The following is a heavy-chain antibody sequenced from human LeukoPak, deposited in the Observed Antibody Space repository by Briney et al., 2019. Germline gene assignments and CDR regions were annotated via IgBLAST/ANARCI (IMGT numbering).Heavy chain of an antibody. CDR1: GGSLSSYY. D-gene: IGHD3-10*01. J-gene: IGHJ5*02. V-gene: IGHV4-59*01. CDR3: ARDTLWFGELHWFDP. Sequence: PSETLSLTCTVSGGSLSSYYWSWIRQPPGKGLEWIGYIYYSGSTNYNPSLKSRATISVDTSKNQFSLKLSSVTAADTAVYYCARDTLWFGELHWFDPWGQGTLVTVSS. CDR2: IYYSGST.